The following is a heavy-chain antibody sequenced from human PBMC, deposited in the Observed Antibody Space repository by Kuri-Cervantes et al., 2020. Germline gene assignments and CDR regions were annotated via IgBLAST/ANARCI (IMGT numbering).Heavy chain of an antibody. CDR1: GFTFSSYA. CDR2: ISYDGSNK. V-gene: IGHV3-30-3*01. D-gene: IGHD6-19*01. CDR3: ARSIAVADNY. J-gene: IGHJ4*02. Sequence: GESLKISCAASGFTFSSYAMHWVRQAPGKGLEWVAVISYDGSNKYYADSVKGRFTTSRDNSKNTLYLQMNSLRAEDTAVYYCARSIAVADNYWGQGTLVTVSS.